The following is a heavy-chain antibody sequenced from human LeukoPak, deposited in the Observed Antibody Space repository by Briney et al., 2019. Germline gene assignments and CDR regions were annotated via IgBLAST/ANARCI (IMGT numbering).Heavy chain of an antibody. D-gene: IGHD4-17*01. CDR1: GFTFSNAW. J-gene: IGHJ6*03. CDR3: ARGVGDYGDYYMDV. Sequence: PGGSLRLSCAASGFTFSNAWMSWVRQAPGKGLEWVSCISSRGITIYYADSVKGRFTISRDNAKNSLSLQMNSLRAEDTAVYYCARGVGDYGDYYMDVWGKGTTVTVSS. V-gene: IGHV3-48*01. CDR2: ISSRGITI.